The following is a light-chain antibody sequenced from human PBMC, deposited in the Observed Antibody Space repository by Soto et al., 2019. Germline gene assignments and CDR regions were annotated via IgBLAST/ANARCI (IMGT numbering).Light chain of an antibody. CDR2: GAS. Sequence: EIVLTQSPGTLSLSPGERATLSCRASQSVSSSYLAWDQQKPGQSPRLLIYGASSRATGIADRFSGSGSGKDFTLTISRLAAEDVAVYYCQQYDNSPFTFGAGTKVDI. J-gene: IGKJ3*01. CDR3: QQYDNSPFT. V-gene: IGKV3-20*01. CDR1: QSVSSSY.